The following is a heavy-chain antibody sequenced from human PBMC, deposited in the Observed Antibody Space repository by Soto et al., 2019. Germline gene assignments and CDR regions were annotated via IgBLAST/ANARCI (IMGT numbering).Heavy chain of an antibody. J-gene: IGHJ5*02. Sequence: VGSLRLSGETSGFTFASASMSWVRQAPGKGLEWVSSVTPSGDATYSADSVKGRFTISRDNSKNTLYLQMNSLRVEDTAVYYCAKLTTSWGQGTLVTVSS. CDR2: VTPSGDAT. V-gene: IGHV3-23*01. CDR3: AKLTTS. CDR1: GFTFASAS.